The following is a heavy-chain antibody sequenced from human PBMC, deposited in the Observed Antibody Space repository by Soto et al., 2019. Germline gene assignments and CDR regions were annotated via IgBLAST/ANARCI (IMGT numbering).Heavy chain of an antibody. J-gene: IGHJ4*02. CDR1: GYTFTSYG. CDR2: ISAYNGNT. Sequence: QVQLVQSGAEVKKPGASVKVSCKASGYTFTSYGISWVRQAPGQGLEWMGWISAYNGNTNYAQKLQGRVTMTTDTSTSTDYMELRSLRSDDTAVYYCARDLSYGDFKRHRYFDYWGQGTLVTVSS. V-gene: IGHV1-18*01. CDR3: ARDLSYGDFKRHRYFDY. D-gene: IGHD4-17*01.